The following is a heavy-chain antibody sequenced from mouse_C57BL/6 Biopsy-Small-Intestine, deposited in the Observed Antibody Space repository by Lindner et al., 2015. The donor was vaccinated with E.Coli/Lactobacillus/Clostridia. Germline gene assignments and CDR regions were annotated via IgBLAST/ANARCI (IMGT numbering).Heavy chain of an antibody. Sequence: VQLQESGPELVKPGASVKISCKASGYAFSSSWMNWVKQRPGKGLEWIGRIYPGDGDTNYNGKFKGKATLTADKSSSTAYMQLSSLTSEDSAVYFCARSRGNYGYFDYWGRRHHSHSLL. V-gene: IGHV1-82*01. CDR2: IYPGDGDT. D-gene: IGHD2-1*01. J-gene: IGHJ2*01. CDR3: ARSRGNYGYFDY. CDR1: GYAFSSSW.